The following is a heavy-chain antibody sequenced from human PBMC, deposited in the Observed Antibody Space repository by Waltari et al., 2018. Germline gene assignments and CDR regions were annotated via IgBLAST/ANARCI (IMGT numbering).Heavy chain of an antibody. CDR2: IYYSGST. J-gene: IGHJ6*02. Sequence: QLQLQESGPGLVKPSETLSLTCTVSGGSISSSSYYWGWIRQPPGKGLEWIGSIYYSGSTYYNPSLKSRVTISVDTSKNQFSLKLSSVTAADTAVYYCARDRPPRGVYYYYYGMDVWGQGTTVTVSS. V-gene: IGHV4-39*07. CDR1: GGSISSSSYY. CDR3: ARDRPPRGVYYYYYGMDV. D-gene: IGHD3-10*01.